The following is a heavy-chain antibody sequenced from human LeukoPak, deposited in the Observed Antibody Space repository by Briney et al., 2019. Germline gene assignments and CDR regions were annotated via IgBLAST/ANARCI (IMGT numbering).Heavy chain of an antibody. CDR1: GFTFSSYA. CDR2: ISGSGSST. CDR3: AKSGSGTYYKGDDAFDT. Sequence: GGSLRLSCAASGFTFSSYAMSWVRQAPGKGLEWVSTISGSGSSTYNADSVKGRFTISRDSSKNTLYLQMNSLRAEDTAVYYCAKSGSGTYYKGDDAFDTWGQGTMVTVSS. J-gene: IGHJ3*02. D-gene: IGHD3-10*01. V-gene: IGHV3-23*01.